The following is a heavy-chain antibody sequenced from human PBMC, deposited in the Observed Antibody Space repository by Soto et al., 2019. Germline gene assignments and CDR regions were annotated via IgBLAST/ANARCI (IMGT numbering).Heavy chain of an antibody. CDR3: VKERGYYYDSSGYYYFDY. CDR2: ISSNGGST. D-gene: IGHD3-22*01. Sequence: GLSLGLSCSASGFTFISYSMDWVRQAPGKGLEYVSAISSNGGSTYYADSVKGRFTISRDNSKNTLYLQMSSLRAEDTAVYYCVKERGYYYDSSGYYYFDYWGQATLVTVSS. J-gene: IGHJ4*02. V-gene: IGHV3-64D*06. CDR1: GFTFISYS.